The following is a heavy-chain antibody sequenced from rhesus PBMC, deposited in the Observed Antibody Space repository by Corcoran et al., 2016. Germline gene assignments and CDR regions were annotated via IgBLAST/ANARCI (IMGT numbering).Heavy chain of an antibody. D-gene: IGHD6S26*01. Sequence: QLQESAPGVVKPSEPLSPTCASSGGSISVYYLWSWFLQPPGRGLGRSGFIGVSIGRTNYKPARKSRDTIAKDTAKNQFSRKLSSVTAADTAVYYCARAPRGSSGWSFDYWGQGVLVTVSS. CDR2: IGVSIGRT. CDR1: GGSISVYY. CDR3: ARAPRGSSGWSFDY. V-gene: IGHV4-165*01. J-gene: IGHJ4*01.